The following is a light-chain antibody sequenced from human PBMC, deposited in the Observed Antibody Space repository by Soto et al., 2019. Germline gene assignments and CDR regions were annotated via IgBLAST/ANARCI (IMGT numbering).Light chain of an antibody. V-gene: IGLV2-23*02. CDR3: CSYAGSPTFVI. Sequence: QSVLTQPASVSGSPGQSITIPCTGASSDVGSYNLVSWYQQHPGKAPKLMIYEVSRRPSGISNRFSGSKSGNTASLTISGLQAEDEADYYCCSYAGSPTFVIFGGGTKVTVL. CDR1: SSDVGSYNL. CDR2: EVS. J-gene: IGLJ2*01.